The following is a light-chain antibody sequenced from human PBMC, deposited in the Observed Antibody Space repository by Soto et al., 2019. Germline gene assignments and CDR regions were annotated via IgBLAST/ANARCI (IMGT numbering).Light chain of an antibody. CDR3: QQYYDSPFT. J-gene: IGKJ4*01. V-gene: IGKV3-20*01. Sequence: ELGLTQSPGTLSLSPGERATLSCRASQTVRTNYLAWFQHKPGQAPSLLIYGASSRATGIPDRFSGSGSLTGSTPTINILETENFAVDFCQQYYDSPFTFSGVTYVEIK. CDR1: QTVRTNY. CDR2: GAS.